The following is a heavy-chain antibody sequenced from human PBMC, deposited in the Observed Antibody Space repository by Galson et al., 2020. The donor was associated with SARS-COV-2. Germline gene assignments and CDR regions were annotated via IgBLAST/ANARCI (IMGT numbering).Heavy chain of an antibody. Sequence: GESLKISCKAAGYTFSGYYLHWVRQAPGQGLEWMGWINPNSGGTNYAQKFQGRVTMTRDTSISTAYMELSSLRSDDTAVYYCATTYGSGYYDPSGYIERNDAFDIWGQGTMVTVSS. J-gene: IGHJ3*02. CDR1: GYTFSGYY. D-gene: IGHD3-22*01. V-gene: IGHV1-2*02. CDR2: INPNSGGT. CDR3: ATTYGSGYYDPSGYIERNDAFDI.